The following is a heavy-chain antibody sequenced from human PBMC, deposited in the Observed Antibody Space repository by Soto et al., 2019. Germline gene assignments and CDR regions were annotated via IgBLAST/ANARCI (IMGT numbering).Heavy chain of an antibody. CDR3: AKILGHYDFWSGYYFY. Sequence: PGGSLRLSCAASGFTFSSYAMSWVRQARGKGLEWVSAISGSGGSTYYADSVKGRFTISRDNSKNTLYLQMNSLRAEDTAVYYCAKILGHYDFWSGYYFYWGQGTLVTVSS. CDR1: GFTFSSYA. D-gene: IGHD3-3*01. J-gene: IGHJ4*02. V-gene: IGHV3-23*01. CDR2: ISGSGGST.